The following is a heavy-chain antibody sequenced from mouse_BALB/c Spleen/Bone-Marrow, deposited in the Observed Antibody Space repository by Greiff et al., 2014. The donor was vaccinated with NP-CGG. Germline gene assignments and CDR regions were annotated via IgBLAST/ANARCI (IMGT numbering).Heavy chain of an antibody. V-gene: IGHV6-6*01. Sequence: EVHLVESGGGLVQPGGSMKLSCAASGFTFSDTWLDWVRQSPEKGLEWVAEIRTKVDDYATYYAESVKGRFTISRDDSIGSVHLQMNSLRAEDTGIYYCTPHPFDYWGQGTTLTVSS. CDR2: IRTKVDDYAT. CDR3: TPHPFDY. J-gene: IGHJ2*01. CDR1: GFTFSDTW.